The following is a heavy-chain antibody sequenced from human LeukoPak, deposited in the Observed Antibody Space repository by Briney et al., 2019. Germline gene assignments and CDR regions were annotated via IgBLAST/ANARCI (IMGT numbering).Heavy chain of an antibody. CDR1: GFTFSTYS. CDR2: ISGSSIYI. Sequence: GGSLRLSCAASGFTFSTYSMNWVRQAPGKGLEWVSSISGSSIYIYYADSVKGRFTISRDNAKNSLYLQMNSLRAEDTAVYYCARDPPYYDSSGYYYDYWGQGKLGTVSS. J-gene: IGHJ4*02. CDR3: ARDPPYYDSSGYYYDY. D-gene: IGHD3-22*01. V-gene: IGHV3-21*01.